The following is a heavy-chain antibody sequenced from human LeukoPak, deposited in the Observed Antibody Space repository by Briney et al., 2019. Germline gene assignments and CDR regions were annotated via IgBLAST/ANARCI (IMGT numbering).Heavy chain of an antibody. Sequence: PGGSLRLSCAASGFTFSGHSMTWVRQAPGKGLEWVANITLDGSERFYVDFVEGRFTISRDNADNSMYLQMNSLRAEDTAVYYCGRVIAGAIDYWGQGTLVTVSS. V-gene: IGHV3-7*01. CDR3: GRVIAGAIDY. D-gene: IGHD6-13*01. CDR1: GFTFSGHS. CDR2: ITLDGSER. J-gene: IGHJ4*02.